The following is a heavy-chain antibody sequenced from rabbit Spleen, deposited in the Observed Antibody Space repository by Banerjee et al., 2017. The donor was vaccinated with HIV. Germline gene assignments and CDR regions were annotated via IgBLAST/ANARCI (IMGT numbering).Heavy chain of an antibody. CDR1: GVSFTSNYY. CDR2: INIVTGKD. J-gene: IGHJ4*01. V-gene: IGHV1S40*01. CDR3: ARDVVTVIGWNFNL. D-gene: IGHD1-1*01. Sequence: SLEESGGDLVKPGASLTLTCTASGVSFTSNYYMCWVRQAPGKGLEWIACINIVTGKDVYATWAKSRFIMTRTSSTTVTLQMTSLTAADTATYICARDVVTVIGWNFNLWGQGTLVTVS.